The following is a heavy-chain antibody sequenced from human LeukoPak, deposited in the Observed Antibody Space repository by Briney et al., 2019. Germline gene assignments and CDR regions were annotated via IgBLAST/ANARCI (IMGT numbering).Heavy chain of an antibody. D-gene: IGHD2-2*01. J-gene: IGHJ4*02. CDR2: ISGSGGST. Sequence: GGSLRLSCAASGFTFSSYAMSWVRQAPGKGLEWVSAISGSGGSTYYADSVKGRFTISRDNSKNTLYLQMNSLRAEDTAVYYCAKGTDYCSSTSCYAYWGQGTLVTVSS. CDR1: GFTFSSYA. CDR3: AKGTDYCSSTSCYAY. V-gene: IGHV3-23*01.